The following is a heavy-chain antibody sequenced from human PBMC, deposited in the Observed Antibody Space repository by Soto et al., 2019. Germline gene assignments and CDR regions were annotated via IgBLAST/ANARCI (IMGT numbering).Heavy chain of an antibody. Sequence: EVQLLESGGHFVHPGGSLRLSCAASGFTFSDYAMIWIRQVPGKGLQWVSGLYGSGRGIHYAESVKGRFTISRDNSAYAVYLQMNNLRVEDSAIYYCAKDAVSRDGVWLAYVWGQGTVVTVSS. CDR1: GFTFSDYA. D-gene: IGHD5-12*01. CDR2: LYGSGRGI. J-gene: IGHJ4*02. CDR3: AKDAVSRDGVWLAYV. V-gene: IGHV3-23*01.